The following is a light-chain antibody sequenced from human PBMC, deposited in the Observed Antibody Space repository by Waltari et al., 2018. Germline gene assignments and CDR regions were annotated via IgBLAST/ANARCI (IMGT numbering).Light chain of an antibody. Sequence: DIQMTQSPSTLSASVGDRVTITCRASQIISSWLAWYQQKPGKAPKLLIYDASSLQSGGPSRFSGSGSGTEFTLTISSLQPDDFATYYCQQYNSYSSGYTFGQGTKLEIK. CDR2: DAS. V-gene: IGKV1-5*01. J-gene: IGKJ2*01. CDR3: QQYNSYSSGYT. CDR1: QIISSW.